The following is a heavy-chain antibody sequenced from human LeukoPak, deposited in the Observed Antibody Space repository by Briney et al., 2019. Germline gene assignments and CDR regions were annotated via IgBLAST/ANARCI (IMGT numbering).Heavy chain of an antibody. Sequence: GGSLRLSCAASGFTFDDYAMHWVRQAPGKGLEWVSGISWNSGSIGYADSVKGRFTISRDNAKNSLYLQMNSLRAEDTALYYCAKGDLDIVATIADYWGQGTLVTVSS. V-gene: IGHV3-9*01. CDR2: ISWNSGSI. D-gene: IGHD5-12*01. CDR3: AKGDLDIVATIADY. CDR1: GFTFDDYA. J-gene: IGHJ4*02.